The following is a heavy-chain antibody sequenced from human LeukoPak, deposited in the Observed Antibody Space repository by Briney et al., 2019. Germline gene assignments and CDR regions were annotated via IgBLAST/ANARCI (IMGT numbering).Heavy chain of an antibody. V-gene: IGHV4-30-4*01. Sequence: SETLSLTCTVSGGSISSYYWSWIRQPPGKGLEWVGYIYYSGSTYYNPSLKSRVTISVDTSKNQFSLKLSSVTAADTAVYYCARMYYYDSSGFPPVDYFDYWGQGTLVTVSS. CDR3: ARMYYYDSSGFPPVDYFDY. CDR2: IYYSGST. CDR1: GGSISSYY. J-gene: IGHJ4*02. D-gene: IGHD3-22*01.